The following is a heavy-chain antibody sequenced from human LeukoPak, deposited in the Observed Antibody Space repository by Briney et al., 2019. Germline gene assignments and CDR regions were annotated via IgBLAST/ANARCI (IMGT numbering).Heavy chain of an antibody. V-gene: IGHV3-21*01. D-gene: IGHD2-15*01. CDR2: ISSSSSYI. CDR1: GFTFSSYS. J-gene: IGHJ4*02. CDR3: ARDSGLGYCSGGSCPFDY. Sequence: GGSLRLSCAASGFTFSSYSMNWVRQAPGKGLEWVSSISSSSSYIYYADSVKGRFTISRDNAKNSLYLQMNSLRAEDTAVYCCARDSGLGYCSGGSCPFDYWGQGTLVTVSS.